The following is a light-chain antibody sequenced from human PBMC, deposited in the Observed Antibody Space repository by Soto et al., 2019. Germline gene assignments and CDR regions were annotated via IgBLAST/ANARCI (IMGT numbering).Light chain of an antibody. V-gene: IGKV1-27*01. J-gene: IGKJ4*01. Sequence: DIQMTQSPSTLSASVGERVTITCRASQGINNFVAWYQQKPGEVPKLLIYAASTLQSGVPSRFSGSGFGTDFVLTISSLEPEDDATYYYQKYYSDPLTFGGGTRVEIK. CDR2: AAS. CDR3: QKYYSDPLT. CDR1: QGINNF.